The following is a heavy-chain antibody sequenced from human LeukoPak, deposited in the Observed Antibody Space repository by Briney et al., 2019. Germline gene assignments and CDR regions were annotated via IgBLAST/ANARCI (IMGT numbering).Heavy chain of an antibody. D-gene: IGHD6-13*01. CDR2: INPNSGGT. CDR3: ARVKGGSSWRTDAFDF. V-gene: IGHV1-2*02. J-gene: IGHJ3*01. CDR1: GYTFTGYY. Sequence: ASVKVSCKASGYTFTGYYMHWVRQAPGQGLEWMGWINPNSGGTNYAQKFQGRVTMTRDTSISTAYMELSRLRSDDTAVYYCARVKGGSSWRTDAFDFWGQGTMVTVSS.